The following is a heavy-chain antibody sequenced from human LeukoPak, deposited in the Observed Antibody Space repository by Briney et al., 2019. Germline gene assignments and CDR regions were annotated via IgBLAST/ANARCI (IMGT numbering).Heavy chain of an antibody. Sequence: PGGSLRLSCAASGFSVSTNYMTWVRQAPGTGLEWVSVIYSGGTTYYADSVKGRFTISRDNSKNTLYLQMNSLRAEDTAVYYCASLIAAAEFDYWGQGTLVTVSS. D-gene: IGHD6-13*01. V-gene: IGHV3-53*01. CDR1: GFSVSTNY. CDR3: ASLIAAAEFDY. J-gene: IGHJ4*02. CDR2: IYSGGTT.